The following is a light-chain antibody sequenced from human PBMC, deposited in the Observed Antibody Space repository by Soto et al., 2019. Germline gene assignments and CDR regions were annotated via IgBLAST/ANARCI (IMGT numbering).Light chain of an antibody. CDR1: NIETKS. V-gene: IGLV3-21*02. Sequence: SYELTQPPSVSVAPGQTARITCGGNNIETKSVHWYQQKPGQAPVLVVYDDSGRPSGIPERFSGSNSGNTATLTISGTQAMDEADYYCQVWDRSSRVFGGGTKLTVL. J-gene: IGLJ3*02. CDR3: QVWDRSSRV. CDR2: DDS.